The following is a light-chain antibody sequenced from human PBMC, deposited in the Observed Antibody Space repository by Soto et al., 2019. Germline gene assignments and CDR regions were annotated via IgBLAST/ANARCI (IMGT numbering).Light chain of an antibody. CDR1: NSDVGGYNY. CDR3: CSYAGSYTSL. J-gene: IGLJ2*01. Sequence: QSALTQPRSMSGSPGQSVTISCTGTNSDVGGYNYVSWYQQHPGKAPKLMIYDVTKRPSGVPDRVSGSMSGNTASLTISGLQAEDEGDYYCCSYAGSYTSLFGGGTKLTVL. V-gene: IGLV2-11*01. CDR2: DVT.